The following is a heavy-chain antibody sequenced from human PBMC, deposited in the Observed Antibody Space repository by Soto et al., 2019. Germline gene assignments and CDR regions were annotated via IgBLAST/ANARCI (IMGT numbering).Heavy chain of an antibody. V-gene: IGHV4-4*07. CDR1: GGSISSYY. Sequence: PSETLSLTCTVSGGSISSYYWSWIRQPAGKGLEWIGRIYTSGSTNYNPSLKSRVTMSVDTSKNQFSLKLSSVTAADTAVYYCARVRYDSSGYYPIDAFDIWGQGTMVTVSS. CDR3: ARVRYDSSGYYPIDAFDI. D-gene: IGHD3-22*01. CDR2: IYTSGST. J-gene: IGHJ3*02.